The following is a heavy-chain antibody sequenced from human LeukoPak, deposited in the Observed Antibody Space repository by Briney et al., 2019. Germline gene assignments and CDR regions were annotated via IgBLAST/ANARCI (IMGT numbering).Heavy chain of an antibody. CDR2: INHSGST. CDR3: ARRRDYYDSSGYYGSWYFDY. CDR1: GGSFSGYY. Sequence: SETLSLTRAVYGGSFSGYYWSWIRQPPGKGLEWIGEINHSGSTNYNPSLKSRVTISVDTSKNQFSLKLSSVTAADTAVYYCARRRDYYDSSGYYGSWYFDYWGQGTLVTVSS. J-gene: IGHJ4*02. D-gene: IGHD3-22*01. V-gene: IGHV4-34*01.